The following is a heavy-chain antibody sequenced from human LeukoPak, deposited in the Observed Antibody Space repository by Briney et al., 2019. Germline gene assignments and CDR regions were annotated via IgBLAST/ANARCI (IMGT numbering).Heavy chain of an antibody. CDR3: ARDGPADSFDY. D-gene: IGHD4-11*01. J-gene: IGHJ4*02. V-gene: IGHV3-48*03. CDR1: EFTFSGFE. Sequence: PGGSLRLSCAVSEFTFSGFEMHWVRQAPGKGLEWVSCISTSGSTTHYADSVKGRFTISRDNARNSLYLQMNSLRAEDTAVYHCARDGPADSFDYWGQGALVTVSS. CDR2: ISTSGSTT.